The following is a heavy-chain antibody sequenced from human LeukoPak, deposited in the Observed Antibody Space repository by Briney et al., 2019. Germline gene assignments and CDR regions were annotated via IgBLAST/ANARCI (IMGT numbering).Heavy chain of an antibody. V-gene: IGHV3-30-3*01. CDR2: ISYDGSNK. J-gene: IGHJ4*02. CDR1: GFTFSKYW. Sequence: GGSLRLSCAASGFTFSKYWMSWVRQVPGKGLEWVAVISYDGSNKYYADSVKGRFTISRDNSKNTLYLQMNSLRAEDTAVYYCAREDDATVTEYFDYWGQGTLVTVSS. D-gene: IGHD4-17*01. CDR3: AREDDATVTEYFDY.